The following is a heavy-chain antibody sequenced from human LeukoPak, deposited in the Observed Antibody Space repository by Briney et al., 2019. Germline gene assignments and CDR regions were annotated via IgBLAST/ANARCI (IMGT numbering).Heavy chain of an antibody. J-gene: IGHJ3*02. CDR2: ISYSGST. V-gene: IGHV4-59*08. CDR1: GGSISSYY. CDR3: ARPPRTGSGWDAFDI. Sequence: SETLSLTCTVSGGSISSYYWSWLRQPPGKELEWIGHISYSGSTNYNPSLKSRVTISVDTSKNQFSLNLSSVTAADTAVYYCARPPRTGSGWDAFDIWGQGTMVTVSS. D-gene: IGHD3-22*01.